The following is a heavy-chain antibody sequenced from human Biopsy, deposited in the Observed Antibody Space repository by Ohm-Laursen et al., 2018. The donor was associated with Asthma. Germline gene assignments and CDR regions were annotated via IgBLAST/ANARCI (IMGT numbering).Heavy chain of an antibody. CDR1: GDSIRSYY. Sequence: SETLSLTCTVSGDSIRSYYWTWIRQPPGKGLEWIGNIHYSGSTYSNPSLKSRVTISVDTSKKQISLRLNSVNAADTTVYYCAGFCSGGNCPDHWGQGTLVTVSS. J-gene: IGHJ4*02. D-gene: IGHD2-15*01. CDR3: AGFCSGGNCPDH. V-gene: IGHV4-59*01. CDR2: IHYSGST.